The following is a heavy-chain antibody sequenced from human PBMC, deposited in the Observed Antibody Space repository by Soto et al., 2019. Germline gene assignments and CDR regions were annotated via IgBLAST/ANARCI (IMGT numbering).Heavy chain of an antibody. J-gene: IGHJ6*02. D-gene: IGHD5-12*01. CDR2: ISWDGGST. V-gene: IGHV3-43*01. CDR3: AKVLVVYEENYYGMDV. Sequence: GGSLRLSCAASGFTFDDYTMHWVRQAPGKGLEWVSLISWDGGSTYYADSVKGRFTISRDNSKNSLYLQMNSLRTEDTALYYFAKVLVVYEENYYGMDVWGQGTTVTVSS. CDR1: GFTFDDYT.